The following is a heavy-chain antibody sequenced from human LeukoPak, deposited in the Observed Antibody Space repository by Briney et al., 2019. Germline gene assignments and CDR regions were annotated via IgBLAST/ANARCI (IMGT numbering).Heavy chain of an antibody. J-gene: IGHJ4*02. CDR1: GGSISGYY. V-gene: IGHV4-59*01. D-gene: IGHD3-10*01. Sequence: SETLSLTCTVSGGSISGYYWSWIRQPPGKGLEWTGFIHYSGSTNYNPSLKSRVTISVDTSKNQFSLKLSSLTAADTAVYYRARYGSGSYHFDYWGQETLVTVSS. CDR3: ARYGSGSYHFDY. CDR2: IHYSGST.